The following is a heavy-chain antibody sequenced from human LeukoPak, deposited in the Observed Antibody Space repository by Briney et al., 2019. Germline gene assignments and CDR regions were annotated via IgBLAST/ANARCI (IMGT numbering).Heavy chain of an antibody. Sequence: PGGSLRLSXAASGFTFSNYGMHWVRQAPGKGLEWVTFIRYDGSNKYYADSVKGRFTISRDNSKNTLYLQMNSLRAEDTAVYYCAKRDRMYTSGSYYFDYWGRGTLVTVSS. CDR3: AKRDRMYTSGSYYFDY. CDR2: IRYDGSNK. CDR1: GFTFSNYG. J-gene: IGHJ4*02. V-gene: IGHV3-30*02. D-gene: IGHD6-19*01.